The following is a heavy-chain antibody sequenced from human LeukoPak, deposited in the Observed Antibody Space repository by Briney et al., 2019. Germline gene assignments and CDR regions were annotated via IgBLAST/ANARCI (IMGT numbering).Heavy chain of an antibody. D-gene: IGHD3-3*01. Sequence: PSETLSLTCAVYGGSFSGYYWSWIRQPPGKGLEWIGEINHSGSTNYNPSLKGRVTISVDTSKNQFSLKLSSVTAADTAVYYCARGRPIFGVAYYMDVWGKGTTVTVSS. CDR2: INHSGST. CDR3: ARGRPIFGVAYYMDV. V-gene: IGHV4-34*01. J-gene: IGHJ6*03. CDR1: GGSFSGYY.